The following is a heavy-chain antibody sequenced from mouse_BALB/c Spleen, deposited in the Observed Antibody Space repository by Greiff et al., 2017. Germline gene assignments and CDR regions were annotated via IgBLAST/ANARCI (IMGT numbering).Heavy chain of an antibody. D-gene: IGHD1-1*01. CDR2: IYPGDGDT. V-gene: IGHV1-80*01. Sequence: VQLVESGAELVRPGSSVKISCKASGYAFSSYWMNWVKQRPGQGLEWIGQIYPGDGDTNYNGKFKGKATLTADKSSSTAYMQLSSLTSEDSAVYFCARREDGNPAWFAYWGQGTLVTVSA. J-gene: IGHJ3*01. CDR3: ARREDGNPAWFAY. CDR1: GYAFSSYW.